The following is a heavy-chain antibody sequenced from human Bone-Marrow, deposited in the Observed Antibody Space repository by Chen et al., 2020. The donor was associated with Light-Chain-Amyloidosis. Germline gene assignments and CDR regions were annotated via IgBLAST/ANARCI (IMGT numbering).Heavy chain of an antibody. J-gene: IGHJ4*02. Sequence: QVQLQQWGAGLLKPSETLSLTCAVYGGSFSGYYWSWIRQPPGKWLEWIGEINHSGSTNYNPSLKSRVTISVDTSKNQFSLKLSSVTAADTAVYYCARGPSRITIFGVVITRGYFDYWGQGTLVTVSS. V-gene: IGHV4-34*01. D-gene: IGHD3-3*01. CDR1: GGSFSGYY. CDR3: ARGPSRITIFGVVITRGYFDY. CDR2: INHSGST.